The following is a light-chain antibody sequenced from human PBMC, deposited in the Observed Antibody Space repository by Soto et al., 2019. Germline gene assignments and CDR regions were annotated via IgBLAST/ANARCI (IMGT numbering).Light chain of an antibody. CDR2: KAS. V-gene: IGKV1-5*03. CDR3: QQYNSYPYT. Sequence: DIQMTQSPSTLSASVGDRVTITCRASQSFTSWLAWYQQKPGKAPRLLIYKASSLESGVPSRFSGSGSGTEFTLTISSLQPDDFANYYCQQYNSYPYTFGQGTKLEIK. J-gene: IGKJ2*01. CDR1: QSFTSW.